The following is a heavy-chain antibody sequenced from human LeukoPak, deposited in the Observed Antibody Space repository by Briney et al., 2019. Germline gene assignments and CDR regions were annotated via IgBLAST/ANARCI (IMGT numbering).Heavy chain of an antibody. D-gene: IGHD5-18*01. Sequence: TTSETLSLTCAVYGGSFSGYYWSWIRQPPGKGLEWIGEINHSGSTNYNPSLKSRVTISVDTSKNQFSLKLSSVTAADTAVYYCARGRYSYGAFDYWGQGTLVTVSS. J-gene: IGHJ4*02. CDR1: GGSFSGYY. V-gene: IGHV4-34*01. CDR2: INHSGST. CDR3: ARGRYSYGAFDY.